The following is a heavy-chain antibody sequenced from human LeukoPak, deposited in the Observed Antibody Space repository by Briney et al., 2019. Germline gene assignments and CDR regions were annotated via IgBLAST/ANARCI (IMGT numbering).Heavy chain of an antibody. CDR1: GGSISSGSYY. CDR2: IYTSGST. V-gene: IGHV4-61*02. D-gene: IGHD6-19*01. J-gene: IGHJ4*02. CDR3: ARGVGAVARQYYFDY. Sequence: PSETLSLTCTVPGGSISSGSYYWSWIRQPAGKGLEWIGRIYTSGSTNYNPSLKSRVTISVDTSKNQFSLKLSSVTAADTAVYYCARGVGAVARQYYFDYWGQGTLVTVSS.